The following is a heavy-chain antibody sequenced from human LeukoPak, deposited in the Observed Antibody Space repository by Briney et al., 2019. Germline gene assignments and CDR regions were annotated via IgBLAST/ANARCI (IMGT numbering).Heavy chain of an antibody. CDR1: GYTFTGYY. J-gene: IGHJ4*02. CDR3: ARGADYDILTGPEAFDY. D-gene: IGHD3-9*01. V-gene: IGHV1-2*02. Sequence: ASVTVSYKASGYTFTGYYMHWVRQAPGQGLEWMGWINPNSGGTNYAQKFQGRVTMTRDTAISTAYMELSRLRSDDTAVYYCARGADYDILTGPEAFDYWGQGTLVTVSS. CDR2: INPNSGGT.